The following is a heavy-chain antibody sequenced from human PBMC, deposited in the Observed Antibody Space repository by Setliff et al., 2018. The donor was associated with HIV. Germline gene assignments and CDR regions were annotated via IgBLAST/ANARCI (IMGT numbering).Heavy chain of an antibody. CDR3: VRGSGYYYFDN. CDR1: GFNFKTYG. D-gene: IGHD3-22*01. Sequence: AGGSLRLSCAASGFNFKTYGMTWVRQAPGKGLDWVSTVGAVGAPTHYAESVKGRFTISKDNSRDTLYLQMSSLREEDTAVYYCVRGSGYYYFDNWGQGALVTVSS. CDR2: VGAVGAPT. V-gene: IGHV3-23*01. J-gene: IGHJ4*02.